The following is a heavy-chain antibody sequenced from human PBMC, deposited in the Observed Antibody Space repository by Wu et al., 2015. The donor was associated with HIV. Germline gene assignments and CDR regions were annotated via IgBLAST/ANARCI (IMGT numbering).Heavy chain of an antibody. Sequence: QVQLVQSGAEVKKPGSSVKVSCKASGGTFSSYAISWVRQAPGQGLEWMGGIIPIFGTANYAQKFQGRVTITADESTSTAYMELSSLRSEDTAVYYCARGYCSSTSCQWGYWFDPWGQGTLVTVSS. CDR1: GGTFSSYA. J-gene: IGHJ5*02. D-gene: IGHD2-2*01. V-gene: IGHV1-69*12. CDR3: ARGYCSSTSCQWGYWFDP. CDR2: IIPIFGTA.